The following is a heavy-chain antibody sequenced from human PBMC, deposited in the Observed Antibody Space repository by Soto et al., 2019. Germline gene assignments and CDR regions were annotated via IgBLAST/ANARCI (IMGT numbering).Heavy chain of an antibody. V-gene: IGHV4-59*01. CDR1: CGSISSYY. CDR2: IYYSGST. D-gene: IGHD6-13*01. CDR3: AREISSSWYYNWFDP. J-gene: IGHJ5*02. Sequence: PSETLSLTCTVSCGSISSYYWSWIRQPPGKGLEWIGYIYYSGSTNYNPSLKSRVTISVDKSKNQFSLKLSSVTAADTAVYYCAREISSSWYYNWFDPWGQGTLVTVSS.